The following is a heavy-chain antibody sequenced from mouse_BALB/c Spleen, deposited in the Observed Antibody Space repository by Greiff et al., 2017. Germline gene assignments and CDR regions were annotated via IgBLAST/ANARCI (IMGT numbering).Heavy chain of an antibody. CDR2: ISNGGGST. CDR1: GFTFSSYT. V-gene: IGHV5-12-2*01. CDR3: AGQEFPAPGFDY. Sequence: EVNLVESGGGLVQPGGSLKLSCAASGFTFSSYTMSWVRQTPEKRLEWVAYISNGGGSTYYPDTVKGRFTISRDNAKNTLYLQMSSLKSEDTAMYYCAGQEFPAPGFDYWGQGTLVTVSA. J-gene: IGHJ3*01.